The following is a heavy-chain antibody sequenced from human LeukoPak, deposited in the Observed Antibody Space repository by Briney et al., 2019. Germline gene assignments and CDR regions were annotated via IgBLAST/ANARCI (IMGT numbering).Heavy chain of an antibody. CDR1: GFTFSSYS. V-gene: IGHV3-21*01. D-gene: IGHD7-27*01. J-gene: IGHJ4*02. CDR2: ISSSSSYI. CDR3: ARDLLSWASPFDY. Sequence: GGSLKLSCAASGFTFSSYSMNWVRQAQGKGLEWVSSISSSSSYIYYADSVKGRFTISRDNAKNSLYLQMNSLRAEDTAVYYCARDLLSWASPFDYWGQGTLVTVSS.